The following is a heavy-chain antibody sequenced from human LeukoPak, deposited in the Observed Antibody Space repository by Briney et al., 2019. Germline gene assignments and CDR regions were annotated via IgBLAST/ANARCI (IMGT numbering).Heavy chain of an antibody. J-gene: IGHJ4*02. V-gene: IGHV4-34*01. CDR2: INHSGST. CDR3: AREGATVAGKTSLDY. CDR1: GGSFSDYY. D-gene: IGHD6-19*01. Sequence: SETLSLTCAVYGGSFSDYYWTWIRQSPGKGLEWIGEINHSGSTNYNPSLKSRVVMSIDTSKTQFSLKLTSVTAAYTGVYYCAREGATVAGKTSLDYWGQGTLVTVSS.